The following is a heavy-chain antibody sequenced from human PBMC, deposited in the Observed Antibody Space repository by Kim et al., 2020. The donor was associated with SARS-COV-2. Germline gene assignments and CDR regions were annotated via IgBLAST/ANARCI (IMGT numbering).Heavy chain of an antibody. Sequence: ASVKVSCKASGYTFTGYYMHWVRQAPGQGLEWMGWINPNSGGTNYAQKFQGRVTMTRDTSISTAYMELSRLRSDDTAVYYCARALGIVATVSDYWGQGTLVTVSS. CDR3: ARALGIVATVSDY. CDR2: INPNSGGT. V-gene: IGHV1-2*02. D-gene: IGHD5-12*01. CDR1: GYTFTGYY. J-gene: IGHJ4*02.